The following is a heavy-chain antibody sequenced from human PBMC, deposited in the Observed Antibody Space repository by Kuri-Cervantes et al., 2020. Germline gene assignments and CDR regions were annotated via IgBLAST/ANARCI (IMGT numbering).Heavy chain of an antibody. CDR3: AKDLDRGLLWFGELPWNWFDP. V-gene: IGHV3-13*01. D-gene: IGHD3-10*01. CDR1: GFTFSSYD. J-gene: IGHJ5*02. Sequence: GGSLRLSCAASGFTFSSYDMHWVRQATGKGLEWVSAIGTAGDTYYPGSVKGRFTISRENAKNSLYLQMNSLRAEDTAVYYCAKDLDRGLLWFGELPWNWFDPWGQGTLVTVSS. CDR2: IGTAGDT.